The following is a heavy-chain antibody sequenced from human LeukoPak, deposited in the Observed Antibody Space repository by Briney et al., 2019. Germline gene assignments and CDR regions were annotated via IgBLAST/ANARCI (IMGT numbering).Heavy chain of an antibody. J-gene: IGHJ4*02. CDR3: ARQKVTEMATTFHFDY. V-gene: IGHV4-31*03. CDR1: GGSINNGGYY. Sequence: SETLSLTCTVSGGSINNGGYYWSWIRQHPGKGLEWIGYIYYSGSSYYNPSLRSRVTISVDTSKNHFSLKLSSVTAADTAVYYCARQKVTEMATTFHFDYWGQGTLVTVSS. CDR2: IYYSGSS. D-gene: IGHD5-24*01.